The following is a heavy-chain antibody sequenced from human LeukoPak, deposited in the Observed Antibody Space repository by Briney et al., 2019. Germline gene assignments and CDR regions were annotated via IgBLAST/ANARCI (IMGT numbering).Heavy chain of an antibody. CDR2: IDPNSCGT. CDR1: GYTFPRDY. CDR3: GRVMNARSGYDY. Sequence: ASVNVSCKDSGYTFPRDYVHCVRQAPGQGLEWMGWIDPNSCGTNYAQKFQDRVTLTRNTSISTAYMELTRVTSDDTAMYYCGRVMNARSGYDYWGQGTLVSVSS. D-gene: IGHD5-12*01. V-gene: IGHV1-2*02. J-gene: IGHJ4*02.